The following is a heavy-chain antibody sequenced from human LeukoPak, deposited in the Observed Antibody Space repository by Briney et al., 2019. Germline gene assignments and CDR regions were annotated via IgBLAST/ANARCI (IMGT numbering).Heavy chain of an antibody. CDR2: ISAYNGNT. Sequence: ASVKVSCKASGYTFTSYGISWVRQAPGQGLEWMGWISAYNGNTNYAQKLQGRVTLTTDTSTSTAYMELRSLRSDDTAVYYCARDYWLTGLVVVAADWGQGTLVTVSS. D-gene: IGHD2-15*01. V-gene: IGHV1-18*01. CDR3: ARDYWLTGLVVVAAD. CDR1: GYTFTSYG. J-gene: IGHJ4*02.